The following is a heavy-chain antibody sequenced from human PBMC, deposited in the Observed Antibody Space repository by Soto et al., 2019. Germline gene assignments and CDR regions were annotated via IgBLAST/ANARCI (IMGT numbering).Heavy chain of an antibody. D-gene: IGHD4-17*01. CDR1: GGSISSGDYY. Sequence: TSETLSLTCTVSGGSISSGDYYWSWIRKPPGKGLEWIGYIYHSGTTYFNPSLKSRVTISVDTSQNQVSLKLSSVTAADTAVYYCARGRMTTVTKFDYWGQGTLVTVSS. CDR3: ARGRMTTVTKFDY. J-gene: IGHJ4*02. CDR2: IYHSGTT. V-gene: IGHV4-30-4*01.